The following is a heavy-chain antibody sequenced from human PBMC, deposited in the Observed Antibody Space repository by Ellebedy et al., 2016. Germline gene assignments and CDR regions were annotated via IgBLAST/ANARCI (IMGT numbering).Heavy chain of an antibody. CDR2: INPSGGST. D-gene: IGHD6-13*01. V-gene: IGHV1-46*01. CDR1: GYTFTSYY. CDR3: AVSSWYLGGYFDY. Sequence: ASVKVSXXASGYTFTSYYMHWVRQAPGQGLEWMGIINPSGGSTSYAQKFQGRVTMTRDTSTSTVYMELSSLRSEDTAVYYCAVSSWYLGGYFDYWGQGTLVTVSS. J-gene: IGHJ4*02.